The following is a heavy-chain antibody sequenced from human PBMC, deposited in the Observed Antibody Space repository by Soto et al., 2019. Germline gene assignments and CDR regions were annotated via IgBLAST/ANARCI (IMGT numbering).Heavy chain of an antibody. V-gene: IGHV4-34*01. CDR3: STRAYDTNGYYRFDP. D-gene: IGHD3-22*01. Sequence: PSETLSLTCAVYGGSFSGYYWSWIRQPPGKGLEWIGDINHSGRVNYSPSLKSRVTISLDTSKNQFSLTLSAVTAADTAMYYCSTRAYDTNGYYRFDPWGQGTLVTVSS. CDR2: INHSGRV. J-gene: IGHJ5*01. CDR1: GGSFSGYY.